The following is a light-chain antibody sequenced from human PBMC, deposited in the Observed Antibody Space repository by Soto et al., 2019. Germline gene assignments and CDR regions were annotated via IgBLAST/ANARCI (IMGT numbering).Light chain of an antibody. CDR2: EGS. CDR3: CSYAGTTFVV. CDR1: SSDVGISNL. Sequence: QSVLTQPASVSGSPGQSITISCTGTSSDVGISNLVSWYQQHPGKAPKLIIYEGSKRPSGVSNRFSGSKSGNTASLTISGLQAEDEADYYCCSYAGTTFVVFGGGTKLTVL. J-gene: IGLJ2*01. V-gene: IGLV2-23*01.